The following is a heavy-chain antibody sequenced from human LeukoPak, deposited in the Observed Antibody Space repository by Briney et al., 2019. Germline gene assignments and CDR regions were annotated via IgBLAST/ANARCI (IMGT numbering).Heavy chain of an antibody. Sequence: GGSLRLSCAASGFTFSSYGMHWVRQAPGKGLEWVAVISYDGSNKYYGDSVKGRSTISRDNSKNTLFLQMNSLRADDTAVYYCAKTKTLKAYCSGGSCYLAYFDYWGQGTLVTVSS. V-gene: IGHV3-30*18. CDR2: ISYDGSNK. CDR1: GFTFSSYG. J-gene: IGHJ4*02. CDR3: AKTKTLKAYCSGGSCYLAYFDY. D-gene: IGHD2-15*01.